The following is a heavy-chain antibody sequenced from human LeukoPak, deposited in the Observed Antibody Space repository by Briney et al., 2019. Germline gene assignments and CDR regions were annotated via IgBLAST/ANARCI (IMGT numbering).Heavy chain of an antibody. Sequence: GGSLRLSCAASGFTFSSYAMHWVRQAPGKGLEWVAVISYDGSNKYYAGSVKGRFTISRDNSKNTLYLQMNSLRAEDTAVYYCARDRSGTEHFDYWGQGTLVTVSS. CDR1: GFTFSSYA. CDR3: ARDRSGTEHFDY. D-gene: IGHD6-13*01. CDR2: ISYDGSNK. J-gene: IGHJ4*02. V-gene: IGHV3-30*04.